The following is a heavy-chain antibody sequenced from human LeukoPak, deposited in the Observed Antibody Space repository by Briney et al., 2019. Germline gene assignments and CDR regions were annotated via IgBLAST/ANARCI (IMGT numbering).Heavy chain of an antibody. Sequence: GESLKISCKGSGYSFTSYWIGWVRQMPGKGLEWVGIIYPGDSDTRYSPSFQGQVTISADKSISTAYLQWSSLKASDTAMYYCARQGKYCSSTSCFDYWGQGTLVTVSS. V-gene: IGHV5-51*01. D-gene: IGHD2-2*01. CDR2: IYPGDSDT. CDR1: GYSFTSYW. CDR3: ARQGKYCSSTSCFDY. J-gene: IGHJ4*02.